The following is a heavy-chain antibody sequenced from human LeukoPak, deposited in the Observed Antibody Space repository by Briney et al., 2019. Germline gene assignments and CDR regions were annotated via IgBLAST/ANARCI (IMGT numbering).Heavy chain of an antibody. CDR1: GGSFSGYY. D-gene: IGHD2-15*01. Sequence: SETLSLTCAVYGGSFSGYYWSWIRKPPGKGLEWIGEINHSGSTNYNPSLKSRVTISVDTSKNQFSLKLSSVTAADTAVYYCARGVGYCSGGSCYNWFDPWGQGTLVTVSS. V-gene: IGHV4-34*01. CDR2: INHSGST. J-gene: IGHJ5*02. CDR3: ARGVGYCSGGSCYNWFDP.